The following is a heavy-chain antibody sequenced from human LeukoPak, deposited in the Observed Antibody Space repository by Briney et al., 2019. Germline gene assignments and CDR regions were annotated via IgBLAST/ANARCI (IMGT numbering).Heavy chain of an antibody. CDR2: IIPIFGTA. D-gene: IGHD3-3*01. J-gene: IGHJ5*02. Sequence: ASVKVSCKASGGTFSSYAISWVRQAPGQGLEWMGGIIPIFGTANYAQKFQGRVTITTDESTSTAYMELSSLRSEDTAVYYCARVNSRLSSFWSGYQNWFDPWGQGTLVTVSS. V-gene: IGHV1-69*05. CDR3: ARVNSRLSSFWSGYQNWFDP. CDR1: GGTFSSYA.